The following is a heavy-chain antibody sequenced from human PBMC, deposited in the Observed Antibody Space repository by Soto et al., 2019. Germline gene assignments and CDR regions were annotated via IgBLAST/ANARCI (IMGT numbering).Heavy chain of an antibody. V-gene: IGHV6-1*01. J-gene: IGHJ3*02. CDR2: TYYRSKWYN. D-gene: IGHD4-17*01. CDR3: VRENDSGDHDI. Sequence: PSQTLSLTCAISGDSVSSSSVTWNWIRQSPSRGLEWLGRTYYRSKWYNDYAESVKSRITINPDTSKNQFSLQLNSVTPEDTAVYYCVRENDSGDHDIWGQGTMVTVSS. CDR1: GDSVSSSSVT.